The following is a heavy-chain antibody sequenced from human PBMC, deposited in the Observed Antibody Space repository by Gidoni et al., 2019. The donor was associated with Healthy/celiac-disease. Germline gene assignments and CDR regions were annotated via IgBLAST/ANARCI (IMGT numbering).Heavy chain of an antibody. CDR2: IYHSGST. CDR3: ARDGVAVAGYRAEYFQH. V-gene: IGHV4-38-2*02. CDR1: GYSISSGYY. D-gene: IGHD6-19*01. Sequence: QVQLQESGPGLVKPSETLSLTCAVSGYSISSGYYWGWIRQPPGKGLEWIGSIYHSGSTYYDPSLKSRVTISVDTSKNQFSLKLSSVTAADTAVYYCARDGVAVAGYRAEYFQHWGQGTLVTVSS. J-gene: IGHJ1*01.